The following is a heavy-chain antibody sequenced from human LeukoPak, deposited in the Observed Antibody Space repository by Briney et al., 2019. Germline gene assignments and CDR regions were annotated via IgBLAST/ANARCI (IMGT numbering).Heavy chain of an antibody. CDR1: GFTFSSYS. V-gene: IGHV3-21*01. J-gene: IGHJ4*02. Sequence: GGSLRLSCAASGFTFSSYSMNWVRQAPGKGLEWVSSISSISSYIYYADSVKGRFTISRDNAKNSLYLQMNSLRAEDTAVYYCARDISIIAAALHFDYWGQGTLVTVSS. CDR3: ARDISIIAAALHFDY. D-gene: IGHD6-13*01. CDR2: ISSISSYI.